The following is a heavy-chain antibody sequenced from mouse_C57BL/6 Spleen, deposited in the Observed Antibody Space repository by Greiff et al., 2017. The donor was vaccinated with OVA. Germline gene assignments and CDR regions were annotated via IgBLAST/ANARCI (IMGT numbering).Heavy chain of an antibody. Sequence: EVMLVESGEGLVKPGGSLKLSCAASGFAFSSYAMSWVRQTPEKRLEWVAYISSGGDDIYYADTVKGRFTISRDNARNTLYLQLSRLKSEDTAMYYCTRARCYDYAMDYWGQGTSVTVSS. J-gene: IGHJ4*01. CDR3: TRARCYDYAMDY. CDR2: ISSGGDDI. D-gene: IGHD2-3*01. V-gene: IGHV5-9-1*02. CDR1: GFAFSSYA.